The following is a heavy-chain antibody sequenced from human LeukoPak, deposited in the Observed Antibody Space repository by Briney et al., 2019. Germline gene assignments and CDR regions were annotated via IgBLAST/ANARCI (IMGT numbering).Heavy chain of an antibody. D-gene: IGHD2-15*01. Sequence: ASVKVSCKVSGYSLSKISIHWVRLAPGKGLEWVANFDREDGERTYAQKFQGRATMTEDTSTDTTYVEMSSLTSEDTAIYYCASDYSVHWGQGTLVTVSS. CDR1: GYSLSKIS. CDR2: FDREDGER. J-gene: IGHJ4*02. V-gene: IGHV1-24*01. CDR3: ASDYSVH.